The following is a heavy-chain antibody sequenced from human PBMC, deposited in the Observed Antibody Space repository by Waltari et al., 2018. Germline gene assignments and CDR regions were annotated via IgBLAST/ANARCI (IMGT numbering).Heavy chain of an antibody. D-gene: IGHD3-3*01. CDR1: GYPFCDYD. Sequence: QMQLVQSGAEVKKPGASVKVSCKASGYPFCDYDINWVRQATGHGLEWMGWINPKSGNTVSAQNFQDRVTITRDPSTSTVYMELSSLRSDDADVYYCARVHYEFWSGYYIWGQGTLVTIPS. CDR3: ARVHYEFWSGYYI. J-gene: IGHJ4*02. CDR2: INPKSGNT. V-gene: IGHV1-8*02.